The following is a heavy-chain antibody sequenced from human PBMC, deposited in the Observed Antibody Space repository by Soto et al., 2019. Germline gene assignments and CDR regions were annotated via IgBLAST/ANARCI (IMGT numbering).Heavy chain of an antibody. CDR3: ATGSDQLLRPSGTAPGGFDP. J-gene: IGHJ5*02. V-gene: IGHV1-24*01. Sequence: GASVKGSCKVSGYTLTELSMHWVRQAPGKGLEWMGGFDPEDGETIYAQKFQGRVTMTEDTSTDTAYMELSSLRSEDTAVYYCATGSDQLLRPSGTAPGGFDPWGQGTLVTVSS. CDR1: GYTLTELS. CDR2: FDPEDGET. D-gene: IGHD2-2*01.